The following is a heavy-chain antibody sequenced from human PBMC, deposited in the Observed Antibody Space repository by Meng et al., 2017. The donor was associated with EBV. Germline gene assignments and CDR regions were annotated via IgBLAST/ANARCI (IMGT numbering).Heavy chain of an antibody. J-gene: IGHJ4*02. CDR1: GGPFRNYA. CDR3: ASESGRGYTPDY. CDR2: FLPTLGAP. Sequence: QGQLVQSAAEVKKPGSSVKVSCKTSGGPFRNYAISWVRQAPGQGLEWLGGFLPTLGAPNYAQKFHGRVSITADESTSTHYMDLSNLRSEDTAVYYCASESGRGYTPDYWGQGTLVTVSS. D-gene: IGHD3-10*01. V-gene: IGHV1-69*01.